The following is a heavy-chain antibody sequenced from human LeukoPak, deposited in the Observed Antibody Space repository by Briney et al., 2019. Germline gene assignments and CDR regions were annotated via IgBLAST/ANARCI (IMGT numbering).Heavy chain of an antibody. CDR2: IGGGDDI. D-gene: IGHD3-16*01. V-gene: IGHV3-23*01. CDR3: AKASWVSSTDAVR. J-gene: IGHJ4*02. CDR1: GFTFNIYA. Sequence: GGSLRLSCAASGFTFNIYAMSWVRQAPGKGLEWVSGIGGGDDIHYADSVKGRFTVSRDDSKNTVYLQMNSLRAEDTAIYYCAKASWVSSTDAVRWGQGTLVTVSS.